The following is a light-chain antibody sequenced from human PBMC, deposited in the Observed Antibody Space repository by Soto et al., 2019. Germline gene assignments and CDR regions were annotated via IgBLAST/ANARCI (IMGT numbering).Light chain of an antibody. Sequence: EMLLTLSPCSLSLSPGSRATLSCRASQSVSSNLAWYQQKPGQAPRLLIYGASSRATGVPDRFSGSGSGTDFTLTISRLEPEDFAVYYCQQSSSSWMFGQGTKVDI. V-gene: IGKV3-20*01. CDR3: QQSSSSWM. J-gene: IGKJ1*01. CDR1: QSVSSN. CDR2: GAS.